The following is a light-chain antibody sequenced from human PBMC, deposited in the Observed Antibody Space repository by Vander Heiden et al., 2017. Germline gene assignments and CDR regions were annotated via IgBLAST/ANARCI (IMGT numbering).Light chain of an antibody. Sequence: QSALTQPRSVSGSPGQSVTISCTGTSRDVGGYNYVSWYQQHPGKAPKLMIYDVSKRPSGVPDRFSGSKSGNTASLTISGLQADDEADYYGCAYAGSYSVVFGGGTQLTVL. CDR3: CAYAGSYSVV. V-gene: IGLV2-11*01. J-gene: IGLJ2*01. CDR2: DVS. CDR1: SRDVGGYNY.